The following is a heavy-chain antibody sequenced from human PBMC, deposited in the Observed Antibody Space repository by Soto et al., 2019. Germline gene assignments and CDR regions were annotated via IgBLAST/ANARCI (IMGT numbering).Heavy chain of an antibody. CDR3: ARQKGLWFGEPYNWFDP. V-gene: IGHV4-59*08. J-gene: IGHJ5*02. Sequence: QVQLQESGPGLVKPSETLSLTCTVSGGSISSYYWSWIRQPPGKGLEWIGYIYYSGSTNYNPSLKSRVTISVDTSKNQFSLKLSSVTAEDTAVYYCARQKGLWFGEPYNWFDPWGQGTLVTVSS. D-gene: IGHD3-10*01. CDR1: GGSISSYY. CDR2: IYYSGST.